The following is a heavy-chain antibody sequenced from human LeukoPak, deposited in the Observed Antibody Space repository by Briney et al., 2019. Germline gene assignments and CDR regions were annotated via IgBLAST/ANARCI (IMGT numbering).Heavy chain of an antibody. V-gene: IGHV5-51*01. CDR2: IYPSDSDT. CDR1: GYSFTDYW. J-gene: IGHJ2*01. CDR3: AKGYWYFDL. Sequence: GESLKISWKGSGYSFTDYWIGWVRQMPGKGLEGMGIIYPSDSDTKYSPSFQGQVTISVDKSISTAYLQWSSLKTSDSAMYYCAKGYWYFDLWGRGTLLTVSS.